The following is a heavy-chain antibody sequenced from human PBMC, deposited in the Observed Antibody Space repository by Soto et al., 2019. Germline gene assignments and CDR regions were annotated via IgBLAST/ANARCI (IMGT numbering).Heavy chain of an antibody. V-gene: IGHV3-48*03. Sequence: PGGSLRLSCAASGFTFSSYEMNWVRQAPGKGLEWVSYISSSGSTIYYADSVKGRFTISRDNAKNSLYLQMNSLRAEDTAVYYCARSFVVPAAIPFDPWGQGTLVIVSS. CDR1: GFTFSSYE. CDR3: ARSFVVPAAIPFDP. D-gene: IGHD2-2*01. J-gene: IGHJ5*02. CDR2: ISSSGSTI.